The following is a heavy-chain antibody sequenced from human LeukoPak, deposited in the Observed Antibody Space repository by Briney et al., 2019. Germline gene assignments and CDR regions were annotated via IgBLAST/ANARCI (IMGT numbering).Heavy chain of an antibody. V-gene: IGHV1-69*05. CDR1: GGTFSSYA. CDR2: IIPIFGTA. D-gene: IGHD3-22*01. CDR3: ARDGGIYYVSSGYYGLGYYYYMDV. Sequence: SVKVSCKASGGTFSSYAISWVRQAPGQGLEWMGGIIPIFGTANYAQKFQGRVTITTDESTSTAYMELSSLRSEDTAVYYCARDGGIYYVSSGYYGLGYYYYMDVWGKGTTVNVSS. J-gene: IGHJ6*03.